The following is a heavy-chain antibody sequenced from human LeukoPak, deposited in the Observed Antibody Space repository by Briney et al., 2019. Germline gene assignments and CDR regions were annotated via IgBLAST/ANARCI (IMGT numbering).Heavy chain of an antibody. V-gene: IGHV3-66*01. CDR3: AGGLARNFDY. CDR2: IYSGGST. CDR1: GFTVSSNY. Sequence: PGGSLRLSCAASGFTVSSNYMSWVRQAPGKGLEWVSIIYSGGSTYYADPVKGRFTISRDKSKNTLYLQMNSLRAEDTAVYYCAGGLARNFDYWGQGTLVTVSS. J-gene: IGHJ4*02. D-gene: IGHD3-16*01.